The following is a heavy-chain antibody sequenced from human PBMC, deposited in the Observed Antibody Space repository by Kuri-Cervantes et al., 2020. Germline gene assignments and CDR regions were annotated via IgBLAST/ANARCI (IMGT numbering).Heavy chain of an antibody. V-gene: IGHV4-59*01. Sequence: SETLSLTCTVSGGSISSYYWSWIRQPPGKGLEWIGYIYYSGSTNYNPSLKSRVTISVDTSKNQFSLKLSSVTAADTAVYYCAKGPMRGYSGYPKQGYFDYWGQGTLVTVSS. CDR3: AKGPMRGYSGYPKQGYFDY. CDR1: GGSISSYY. D-gene: IGHD5-12*01. J-gene: IGHJ4*02. CDR2: IYYSGST.